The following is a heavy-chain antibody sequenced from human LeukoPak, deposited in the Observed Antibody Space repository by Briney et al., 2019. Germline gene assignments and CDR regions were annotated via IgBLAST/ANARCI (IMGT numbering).Heavy chain of an antibody. CDR3: AGYCGGDCYRYFDY. CDR2: MYTTGST. V-gene: IGHV4-4*07. J-gene: IGHJ4*02. D-gene: IGHD2-21*02. Sequence: SETLSLTCTVSGGSISSYYWSWIRQPAGKGLEWIGRMYTTGSTNYNPSLKSRVTISGDTSKNQFSLKLSSVTAADTAVYYCAGYCGGDCYRYFDYWGQGTLVTVSS. CDR1: GGSISSYY.